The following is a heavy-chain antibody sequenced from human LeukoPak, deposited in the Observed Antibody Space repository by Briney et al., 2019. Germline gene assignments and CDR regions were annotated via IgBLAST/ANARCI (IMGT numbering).Heavy chain of an antibody. D-gene: IGHD3-22*01. J-gene: IGHJ4*02. CDR1: GGSISSSSYY. CDR2: IYYSGNT. V-gene: IGHV4-39*01. CDR3: ARLPGTYYDSSGYPDY. Sequence: SETLSLTCTVSGGSISSSSYYWGWIRQPPGKGLEWIGSIYYSGNTYYNASLKSRVTISVDTSKNQFSLKLSSVTAADTAVYYCARLPGTYYDSSGYPDYWGQGTLVTVSS.